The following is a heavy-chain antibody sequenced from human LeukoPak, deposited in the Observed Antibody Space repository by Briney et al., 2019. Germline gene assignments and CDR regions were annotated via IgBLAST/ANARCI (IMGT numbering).Heavy chain of an antibody. CDR1: GGSISSYF. Sequence: SETLSLTCTVSGGSISSYFWNWIRQPPGKGLEWIGYVYSTGSTSYNPSLRGRVTISVDTSKNQFSLRLSSVTAADTAVYYCARSAYNGNSIGFDSWGQGILVTVSS. CDR2: VYSTGST. J-gene: IGHJ4*02. D-gene: IGHD4-23*01. V-gene: IGHV4-59*01. CDR3: ARSAYNGNSIGFDS.